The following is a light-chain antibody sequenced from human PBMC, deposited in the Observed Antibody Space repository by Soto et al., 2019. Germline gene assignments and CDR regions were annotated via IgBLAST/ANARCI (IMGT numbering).Light chain of an antibody. V-gene: IGKV3-15*01. J-gene: IGKJ2*02. Sequence: EIVMTQSPATLSVSPGERATLSCRASQSVSSNLAWYQQKPGQAPRLLIYGASTRATGIPARFSGSGSGTDFTLTISRLEPEDYAVYYCHQYGSSPPSTFGQGTKLEIK. CDR3: HQYGSSPPST. CDR2: GAS. CDR1: QSVSSN.